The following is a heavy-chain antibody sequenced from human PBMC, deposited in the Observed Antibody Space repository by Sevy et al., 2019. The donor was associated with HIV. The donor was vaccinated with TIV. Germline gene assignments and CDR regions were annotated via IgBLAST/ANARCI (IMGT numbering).Heavy chain of an antibody. V-gene: IGHV1-24*01. Sequence: ASVKVSCKVSGYTLTQLSMHWVRQAPGKGLEWMGSFDPEDGETLYAQNFQGRVTMTEDTSTDTAYIALRSLRSEDTAIYYCATTKDYYDSSGSPFDYWGQGTLVTVSS. CDR2: FDPEDGET. CDR3: ATTKDYYDSSGSPFDY. J-gene: IGHJ4*02. CDR1: GYTLTQLS. D-gene: IGHD3-22*01.